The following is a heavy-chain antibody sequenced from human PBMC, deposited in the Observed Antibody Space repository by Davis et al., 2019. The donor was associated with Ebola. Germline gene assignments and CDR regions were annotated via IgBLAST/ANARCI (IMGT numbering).Heavy chain of an antibody. J-gene: IGHJ4*02. CDR3: GRRVEYEISGRHYFDY. CDR1: GGSFSGYY. Sequence: GSLRLSCAVYGGSFSGYYWSWIRQPPGKGLEWIGEISQSGSTNYNPSLKSRVTISVDKSKNQFPLNLNSVTAADTAVYYCGRRVEYEISGRHYFDYWGQGTPVTVSS. V-gene: IGHV4-34*01. D-gene: IGHD3-22*01. CDR2: ISQSGST.